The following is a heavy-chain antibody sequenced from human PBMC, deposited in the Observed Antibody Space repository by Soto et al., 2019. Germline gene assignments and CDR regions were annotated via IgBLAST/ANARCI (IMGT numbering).Heavy chain of an antibody. CDR1: GFPLSAYW. CDR3: ARDVSPGSSSLYLDAFDI. J-gene: IGHJ3*02. D-gene: IGHD6-13*01. CDR2: INRDGSKK. Sequence: EVQLEESGGDWVQPGGSLRLSCAASGFPLSAYWMTWVRHAPVKWLEWVANINRDGSKKSYLDSVSGRFTISRDNVGNSLYLQMDSLRADDTALYYCARDVSPGSSSLYLDAFDIWGQGTMVTVSS. V-gene: IGHV3-7*05.